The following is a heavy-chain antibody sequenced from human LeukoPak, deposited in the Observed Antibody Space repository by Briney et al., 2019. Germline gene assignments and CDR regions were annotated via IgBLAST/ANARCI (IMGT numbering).Heavy chain of an antibody. CDR2: IYSGGST. CDR1: GFTVISNY. Sequence: PGGSLRLSCAASGFTVISNYMSWVRQAPGKGLEWVSVIYSGGSTNYADSVRGRFTISRDTSKNTLYLQMNSLRAEDTAVYYCAKDRREYCSGGSCYSGFDYWGQGTLVTVSS. J-gene: IGHJ4*02. D-gene: IGHD2-15*01. V-gene: IGHV3-66*01. CDR3: AKDRREYCSGGSCYSGFDY.